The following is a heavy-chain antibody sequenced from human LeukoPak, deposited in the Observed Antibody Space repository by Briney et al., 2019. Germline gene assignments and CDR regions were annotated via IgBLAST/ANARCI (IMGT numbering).Heavy chain of an antibody. CDR1: GASISSGDYC. CDR3: ARARVAAVGLFDY. D-gene: IGHD6-13*01. Sequence: SPTLSPPRTVSGASISSGDYCWSWIHQPPGKCLEWFGYIYDSGSTYYNPSLKSRVTMSLDRSQNQFSLRLSSVTAADTAVYYCARARVAAVGLFDYWGQGTLVTVSS. CDR2: IYDSGST. V-gene: IGHV4-30-4*01. J-gene: IGHJ4*02.